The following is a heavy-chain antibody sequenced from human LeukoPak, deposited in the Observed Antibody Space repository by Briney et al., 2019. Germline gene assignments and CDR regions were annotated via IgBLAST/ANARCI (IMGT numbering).Heavy chain of an antibody. D-gene: IGHD3-3*01. CDR2: ISAYNGNT. Sequence: GASVKVSCKASGYTFTSYAISWVLQAPGQGLDWMGWISAYNGNTNYAQKLQGRVTMTTDTSTSTAYMELRSLRSDDTAVYYCARASPRITIFGVGNYMDVWGKGTTVTVSS. V-gene: IGHV1-18*01. CDR1: GYTFTSYA. CDR3: ARASPRITIFGVGNYMDV. J-gene: IGHJ6*03.